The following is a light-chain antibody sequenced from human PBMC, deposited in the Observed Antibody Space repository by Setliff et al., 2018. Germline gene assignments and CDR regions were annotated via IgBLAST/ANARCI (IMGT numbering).Light chain of an antibody. CDR1: SSDVGSYNL. CDR2: EVS. CDR3: CSYAGSSSYV. J-gene: IGLJ1*01. Sequence: LTQPASVSGSPGQSITISCTGTSSDVGSYNLVSWYQQHPGKAPKLMIYEVSKRPSGVSNRFSGSKSGNTASLTISGLQAEDEADYYCCSYAGSSSYVFGTGTKVTVL. V-gene: IGLV2-23*02.